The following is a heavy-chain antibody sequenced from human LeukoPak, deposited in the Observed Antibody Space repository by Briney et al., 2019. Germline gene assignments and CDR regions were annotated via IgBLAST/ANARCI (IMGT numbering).Heavy chain of an antibody. J-gene: IGHJ3*02. Sequence: GGSLRLSCAASGFTFSSYSMNWVRQAPGKGLEWVSVIYSGGSTYYADSVKGRFTISRDNSKNTLYLQMNSLRAEDTAVYYCARHGGWWDAFDIWGQGTMVTVSS. D-gene: IGHD2-15*01. V-gene: IGHV3-66*04. CDR2: IYSGGST. CDR3: ARHGGWWDAFDI. CDR1: GFTFSSYS.